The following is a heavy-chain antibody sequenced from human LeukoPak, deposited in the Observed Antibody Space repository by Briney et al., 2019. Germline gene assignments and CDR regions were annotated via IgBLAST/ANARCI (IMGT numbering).Heavy chain of an antibody. CDR3: ARSIAVAGKAPYYYGMDV. V-gene: IGHV1-2*02. J-gene: IGHJ6*02. CDR1: GYTFTGYY. Sequence: ASVKVSCKASGYTFTGYYMRWVRQAPGQGLEWMGWINPNSGGTNYAQKFQGRVTMTRDTSISTAYMELSRLRSDDTAVYYCARSIAVAGKAPYYYGMDVWGQGTTVTVSS. CDR2: INPNSGGT. D-gene: IGHD6-19*01.